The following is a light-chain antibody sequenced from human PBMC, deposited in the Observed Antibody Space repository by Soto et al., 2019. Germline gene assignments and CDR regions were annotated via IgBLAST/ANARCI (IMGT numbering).Light chain of an antibody. Sequence: DIQLTQSPSSLSASVGGRVTITCRASESVTIWLAWYQQKPGKAPRLLIYDASTLEGGVPSRFSASGSGTEFTLTISSLQPDDFATYYCEQYDSRSPWTFGQGTKIEIK. V-gene: IGKV1-5*01. J-gene: IGKJ1*01. CDR2: DAS. CDR3: EQYDSRSPWT. CDR1: ESVTIW.